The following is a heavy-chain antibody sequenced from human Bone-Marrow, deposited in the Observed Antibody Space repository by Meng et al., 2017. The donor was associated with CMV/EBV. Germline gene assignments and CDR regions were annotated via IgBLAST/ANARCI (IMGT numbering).Heavy chain of an antibody. D-gene: IGHD6-19*01. Sequence: GGSLRLSCAASGFSFSDHYMDWVRQAPGKGLEWVGRSRNKANGYTTQYAAFVKGRFPISRDEAKNALYLQMSSLKTEDTAVYYCVRDGPRQAVAGPYYGYGMDVWGQGTTVTVSS. CDR3: VRDGPRQAVAGPYYGYGMDV. V-gene: IGHV3-72*01. CDR2: SRNKANGYTT. J-gene: IGHJ6*02. CDR1: GFSFSDHY.